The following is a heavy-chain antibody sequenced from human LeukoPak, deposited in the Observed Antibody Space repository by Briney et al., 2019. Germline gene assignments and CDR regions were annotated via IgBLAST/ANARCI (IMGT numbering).Heavy chain of an antibody. CDR1: GGSISSYY. CDR3: ARDLGVGATGA. J-gene: IGHJ5*02. Sequence: SETLSLTCTVSGGSISSYYWSWIRQPPGKGLEWIGYIYYSGSTNYNPSLKSRVTMSVDTSKNQFSLKLSSVTAADTAVYYCARDLGVGATGAWGQGTLVTVSS. V-gene: IGHV4-59*12. D-gene: IGHD1-26*01. CDR2: IYYSGST.